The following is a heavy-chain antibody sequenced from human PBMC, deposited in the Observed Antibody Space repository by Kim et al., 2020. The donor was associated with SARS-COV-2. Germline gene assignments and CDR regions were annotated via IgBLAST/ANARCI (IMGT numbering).Heavy chain of an antibody. V-gene: IGHV5-10-1*01. CDR2: IDPSDSYT. Sequence: GESLKISCKGSGYSFTSYWISWVRQMPGKGLEWMGRIDPSDSYTNYSPSFQGHVTISADKSISTAYLQWSSLKASDTAMYYCARHFIVIAAAGKGYGMDVWGQGTTVTVSS. D-gene: IGHD6-13*01. J-gene: IGHJ6*02. CDR1: GYSFTSYW. CDR3: ARHFIVIAAAGKGYGMDV.